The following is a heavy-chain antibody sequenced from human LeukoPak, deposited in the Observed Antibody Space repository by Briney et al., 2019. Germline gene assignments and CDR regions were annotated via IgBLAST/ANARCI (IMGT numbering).Heavy chain of an antibody. V-gene: IGHV1-18*01. J-gene: IGHJ5*02. CDR3: ARVTGRVPRVLLLRYFDWPKFDP. CDR1: GYTFTSYG. Sequence: ASVKVSCKASGYTFTSYGISWVRQAPGQGLEWMGWISAYNGNTNYAQKLQGRVTMTTDTSTSAAYMELRSLRSDDTAVYYCARVTGRVPRVLLLRYFDWPKFDPWGQGTLVTVSS. D-gene: IGHD3-9*01. CDR2: ISAYNGNT.